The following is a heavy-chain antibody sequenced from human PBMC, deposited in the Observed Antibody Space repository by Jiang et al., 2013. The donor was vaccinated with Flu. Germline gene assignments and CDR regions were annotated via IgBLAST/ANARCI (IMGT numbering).Heavy chain of an antibody. CDR1: GFNFSTFA. V-gene: IGHV3-30-3*01. CDR2: ISYDGTYQ. CDR3: ARNGGQWLTYFDY. D-gene: IGHD6-19*01. Sequence: VQLVESGGGVVQPGKSLRLSCAASGFNFSTFAVHWVRQAPGKGLEWVALISYDGTYQYYADSVKGRFTISRDNSKNTLFLQMNSLRAEDTAVYYCARNGGQWLTYFDYWGQGTLVTVS. J-gene: IGHJ4*02.